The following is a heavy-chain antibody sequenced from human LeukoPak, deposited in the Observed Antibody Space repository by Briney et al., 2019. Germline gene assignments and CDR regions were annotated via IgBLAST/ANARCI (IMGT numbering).Heavy chain of an antibody. J-gene: IGHJ4*02. CDR1: GYTFTGYY. CDR2: INPNSGGT. Sequence: ASVKVSCKASGYTFTGYYMHWVRQAPGQGLEWMGRINPNSGGTNYAQKFQGRVTMTRDTSISTAYVELSRLRSDDTAVYYCARLGIAAAGAFRDYWGQGTLVTXXS. CDR3: ARLGIAAAGAFRDY. D-gene: IGHD6-13*01. V-gene: IGHV1-2*06.